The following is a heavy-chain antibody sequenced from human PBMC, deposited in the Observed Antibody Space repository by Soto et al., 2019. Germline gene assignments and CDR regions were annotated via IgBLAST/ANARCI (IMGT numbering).Heavy chain of an antibody. V-gene: IGHV5-51*01. CDR1: GYSFTSYW. CDR3: ARSPTYYYGSGSFYPDAYYYYGMDV. J-gene: IGHJ6*02. Sequence: PGESLKISCKGSGYSFTSYWIGWVRQMPGKGLEWMGIIYPGDSDTRYSPSFQGQVTISADKSISTAYLQWSSMKASDTAMYYCARSPTYYYGSGSFYPDAYYYYGMDVWGQGTTVTVSS. D-gene: IGHD3-10*01. CDR2: IYPGDSDT.